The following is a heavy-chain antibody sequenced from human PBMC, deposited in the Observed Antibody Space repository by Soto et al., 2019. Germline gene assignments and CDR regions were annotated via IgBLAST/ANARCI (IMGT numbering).Heavy chain of an antibody. CDR1: GGSISSGGYS. CDR3: ARADYDFWSGYYTGSLDY. D-gene: IGHD3-3*01. Sequence: SETLSLTCAVSGGSISSGGYSWSWIRQPPGKGLEWIGYIYHSGSTNYNPPLKSRATISVDTSKNQFSLKLSSVTAADTAVYYCARADYDFWSGYYTGSLDYWGQGTLVTVSS. CDR2: IYHSGST. J-gene: IGHJ4*02. V-gene: IGHV4-30-2*05.